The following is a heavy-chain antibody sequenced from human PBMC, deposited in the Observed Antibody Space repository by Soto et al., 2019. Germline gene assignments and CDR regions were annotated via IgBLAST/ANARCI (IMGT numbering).Heavy chain of an antibody. D-gene: IGHD6-6*01. CDR1: GFTFSSYA. Sequence: GGSLRLSCAASGFTFSSYAMSWVRQAPGKGLEWVSAISGSGGSTYYADSVKGRFTISRDNSKNTLYLQMNSLRAEDTAVYYCAKIMDAARAYYYYGMDVWGQGTTVTVSS. CDR2: ISGSGGST. CDR3: AKIMDAARAYYYYGMDV. J-gene: IGHJ6*02. V-gene: IGHV3-23*01.